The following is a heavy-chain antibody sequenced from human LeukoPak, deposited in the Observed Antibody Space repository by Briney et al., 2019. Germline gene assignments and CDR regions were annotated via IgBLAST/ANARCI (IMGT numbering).Heavy chain of an antibody. Sequence: SETLSLTCAVYGGSFSGYYWSWIRQPPGKGLEWIGEINHSGSTNYNPSLKSRVTISVDTSKNQFSLKLSSVTAADTAVYYCARDLYSRGSYRYTTGFDYWGQGTLVTVSS. CDR2: INHSGST. V-gene: IGHV4-34*01. CDR3: ARDLYSRGSYRYTTGFDY. CDR1: GGSFSGYY. J-gene: IGHJ4*02. D-gene: IGHD3-16*02.